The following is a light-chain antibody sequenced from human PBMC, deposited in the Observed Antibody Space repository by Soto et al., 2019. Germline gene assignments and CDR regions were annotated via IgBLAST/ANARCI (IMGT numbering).Light chain of an antibody. CDR1: SSDVGHDKY. CDR3: SSYTSAHTVI. V-gene: IGLV2-14*01. Sequence: QSVLTQPASVSGSPGQSVSISCTGTSSDVGHDKYVSWYQQHPGKVPKHLIYEVTDRPSGISNRFSGSKSGNTASLTISGLQAEDEADYYCSSYTSAHTVIFGGGTKLTVL. CDR2: EVT. J-gene: IGLJ2*01.